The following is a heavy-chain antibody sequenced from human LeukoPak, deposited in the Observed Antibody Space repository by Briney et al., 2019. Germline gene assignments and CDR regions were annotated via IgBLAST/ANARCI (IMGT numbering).Heavy chain of an antibody. CDR1: GFTFSSYS. CDR2: ITPSSSTI. Sequence: LAGGSLRLSCAASGFTFSSYSMNWVRQAPGKGLEWVSYITPSSSTIYYADSVKGRFTISRDNAKNSLYLQMNSLRAEDTAVYYCARDHKDWGVFDYWGQGTLVTVSS. CDR3: ARDHKDWGVFDY. D-gene: IGHD7-27*01. V-gene: IGHV3-48*04. J-gene: IGHJ4*02.